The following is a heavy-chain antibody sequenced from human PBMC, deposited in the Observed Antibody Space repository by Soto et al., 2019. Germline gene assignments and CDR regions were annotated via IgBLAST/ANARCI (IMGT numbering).Heavy chain of an antibody. CDR1: GYTFNSYG. CDR2: ISAYNGNT. CDR3: ARSVLGYCTNGVCRGWFDP. J-gene: IGHJ5*02. Sequence: GASLKVSCKSSGYTFNSYGISWVRQAPGQGLEWMGWISAYNGNTNYAQKLQGRVTMTTDTSTSTAYMELRSLRSDDTAVYYCARSVLGYCTNGVCRGWFDPWGQGTLVTVSS. V-gene: IGHV1-18*01. D-gene: IGHD2-8*01.